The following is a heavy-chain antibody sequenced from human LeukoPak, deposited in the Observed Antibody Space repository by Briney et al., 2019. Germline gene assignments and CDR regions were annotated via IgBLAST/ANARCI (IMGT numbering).Heavy chain of an antibody. J-gene: IGHJ6*02. Sequence: GESLKISCRASGYIFTSYWLGWVRQMPGKGLEWMGIIYPGDSDTRYSPSFQGQVTISADKSISTAYLQWSSLKASDTAMYYCARVSIVEQLVVYGMDVWGQGTTVTVSS. CDR2: IYPGDSDT. V-gene: IGHV5-51*01. CDR1: GYIFTSYW. D-gene: IGHD6-13*01. CDR3: ARVSIVEQLVVYGMDV.